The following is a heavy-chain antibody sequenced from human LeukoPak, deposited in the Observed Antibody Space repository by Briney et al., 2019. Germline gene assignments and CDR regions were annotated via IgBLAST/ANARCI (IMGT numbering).Heavy chain of an antibody. J-gene: IGHJ4*02. Sequence: GGSLRLSCAASGFTFSSKWMSWVRQAPGKGLEWVANIKYDGSEKYYVDSVKGRFTISRDNAKNSLYLQMNSLRAEDTAVYYCARALELPIFDYWGQGTLVTVSS. D-gene: IGHD1-7*01. V-gene: IGHV3-7*01. CDR2: IKYDGSEK. CDR1: GFTFSSKW. CDR3: ARALELPIFDY.